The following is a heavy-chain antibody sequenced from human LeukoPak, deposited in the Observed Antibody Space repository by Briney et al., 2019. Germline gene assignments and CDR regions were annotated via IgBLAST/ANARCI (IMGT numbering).Heavy chain of an antibody. J-gene: IGHJ5*01. V-gene: IGHV4-59*08. CDR2: IYYSGNT. Sequence: PSETLSLTCTVSGGSISIYYWTWIRQPPGKGLEWIGYIYYSGNTNYNPSHKSRATMSVDTSKNQFSLKLNSVTAADTAVYYCARLSTGGTPFNWFDSWGQGALVTVSS. CDR3: ARLSTGGTPFNWFDS. CDR1: GGSISIYY. D-gene: IGHD6-13*01.